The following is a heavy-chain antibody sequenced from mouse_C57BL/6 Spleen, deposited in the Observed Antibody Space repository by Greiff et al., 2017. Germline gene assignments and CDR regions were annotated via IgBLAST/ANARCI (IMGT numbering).Heavy chain of an antibody. Sequence: QVQLQQPGAELVRPGSSVKLSCKASGYTFTSYWMHWVKQRPIQGLEWIGNIDPSDSETHYNQKFKDKATLTVDKSSRTAYMQLSSLTSEDSAVYYCARVTTVVASPYYFDYWGQGTTLTVSS. J-gene: IGHJ2*01. V-gene: IGHV1-52*01. CDR2: IDPSDSET. CDR3: ARVTTVVASPYYFDY. CDR1: GYTFTSYW. D-gene: IGHD1-1*01.